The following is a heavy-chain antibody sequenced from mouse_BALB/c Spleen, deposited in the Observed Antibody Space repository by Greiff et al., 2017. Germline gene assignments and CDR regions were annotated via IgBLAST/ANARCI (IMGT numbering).Heavy chain of an antibody. J-gene: IGHJ3*01. CDR1: GYTFTSYT. V-gene: IGHV1-4*01. D-gene: IGHD1-2*01. CDR2: INPSSGYT. Sequence: VHLQQSGAELARPGASVKMSCKASGYTFTSYTMHWVKQRPGQGLEWIGYINPSSGYTNYNQKFKDKATLTADKSSSTAYMQLSSLTSEDSAVYYCAREGDDGSFAYWGQGTLVTGSA. CDR3: AREGDDGSFAY.